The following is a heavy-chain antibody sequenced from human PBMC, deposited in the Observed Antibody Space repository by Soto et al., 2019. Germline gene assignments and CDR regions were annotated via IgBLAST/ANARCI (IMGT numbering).Heavy chain of an antibody. CDR1: GGSISSGGYY. D-gene: IGHD2-2*01. CDR2: IYYSGST. V-gene: IGHV4-31*03. J-gene: IGHJ6*02. Sequence: QVQLQESGPGLVKPSQTLSLTCTVSGGSISSGGYYWSWIRQHPGKGLEWIGYIYYSGSTYYNPSLMSRVTISVDTSKNQFSLKLSSVTAADTAVYYCARDGWYCSSTSCSSKDYYYYGMDVWGQGTTVTVSS. CDR3: ARDGWYCSSTSCSSKDYYYYGMDV.